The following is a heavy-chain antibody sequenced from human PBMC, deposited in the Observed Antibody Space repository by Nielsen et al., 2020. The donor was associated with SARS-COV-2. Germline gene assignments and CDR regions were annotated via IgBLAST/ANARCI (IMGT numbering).Heavy chain of an antibody. D-gene: IGHD2-15*01. J-gene: IGHJ6*02. CDR3: ARNRRGYCSGGSCYSDAVYYYGMDV. CDR2: IKQDGSEK. V-gene: IGHV3-7*01. Sequence: GGSLRLSCAASGFTFSSYWMSWVRQAPGKGLEWVANIKQDGSEKYYVDSVKGRFTISRDNAKNSLYLQMNSLRAEDTAVYYCARNRRGYCSGGSCYSDAVYYYGMDVWGQGTTVTVSS. CDR1: GFTFSSYW.